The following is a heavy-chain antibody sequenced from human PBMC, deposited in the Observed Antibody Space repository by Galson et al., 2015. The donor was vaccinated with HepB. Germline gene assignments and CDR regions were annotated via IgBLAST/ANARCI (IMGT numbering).Heavy chain of an antibody. CDR2: IIPIFGTA. CDR1: GGTFSSYA. CDR3: ARVDRSMTTVTNYYYYGMDV. J-gene: IGHJ6*02. V-gene: IGHV1-69*06. Sequence: SVKVSCKASGGTFSSYAISWVRQAPGQGLEWMGGIIPIFGTANYAQKFQGRVTITADKSTSTAYMELSSLRSEDTAVYYCARVDRSMTTVTNYYYYGMDVWGQGTTVTVSS. D-gene: IGHD4-17*01.